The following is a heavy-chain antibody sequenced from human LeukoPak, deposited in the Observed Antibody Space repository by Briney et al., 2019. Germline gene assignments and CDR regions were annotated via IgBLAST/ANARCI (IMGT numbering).Heavy chain of an antibody. J-gene: IGHJ4*02. CDR2: IIPIFGTA. V-gene: IGHV1-69*13. D-gene: IGHD5-18*01. CDR3: ASSGGYSYGYLGY. Sequence: GASVKVSCKASGGTFSSYAISWVRQAPGQGLEWMGGIIPIFGTANYAQKFQGRVTITADESTSTAYMELSSLRSEDTAVYYCASSGGYSYGYLGYWGQGTLVTVSS. CDR1: GGTFSSYA.